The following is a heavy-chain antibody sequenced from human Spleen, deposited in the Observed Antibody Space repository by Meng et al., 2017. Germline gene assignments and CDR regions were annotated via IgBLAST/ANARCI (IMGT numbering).Heavy chain of an antibody. CDR3: ARSMVAAINWFDP. D-gene: IGHD2-15*01. V-gene: IGHV1-8*03. Sequence: RFTITRNTSIGTAYMELSSLRSDDTAVYYCARSMVAAINWFDPWGQGTLVTVSS. J-gene: IGHJ5*02.